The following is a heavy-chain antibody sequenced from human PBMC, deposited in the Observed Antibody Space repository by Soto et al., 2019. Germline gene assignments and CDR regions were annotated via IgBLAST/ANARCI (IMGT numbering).Heavy chain of an antibody. Sequence: PSEPLSLTCTVSDGSISSGDYCWSWIRQPAGEGVEGIGYIYYSASTYYNPSLKSRGTISVEPTTNHCSLLMRAVAAADTATDYGARAGGKERGSTYSHCGLHGSGQGTMVTVA. D-gene: IGHD2-15*01. V-gene: IGHV4-30-4*01. CDR2: IYYSAST. CDR1: DGSISSGDYC. J-gene: IGHJ6*02. CDR3: ARAGGKERGSTYSHCGLHG.